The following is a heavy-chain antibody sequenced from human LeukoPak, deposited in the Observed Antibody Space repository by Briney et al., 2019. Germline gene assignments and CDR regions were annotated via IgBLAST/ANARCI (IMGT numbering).Heavy chain of an antibody. CDR2: ISSSGSTI. V-gene: IGHV3-48*04. Sequence: QSGGSLRLSCAASDFTFIYYSMNWVRQAPGKGLEWVSYISSSGSTIYYADSVKGRFTISRDNAKNSLYLQMNSLRAEDTAVYYCAREGVWRWLQWDYWGQGTLVTVSS. J-gene: IGHJ4*02. CDR1: DFTFIYYS. CDR3: AREGVWRWLQWDY. D-gene: IGHD5-24*01.